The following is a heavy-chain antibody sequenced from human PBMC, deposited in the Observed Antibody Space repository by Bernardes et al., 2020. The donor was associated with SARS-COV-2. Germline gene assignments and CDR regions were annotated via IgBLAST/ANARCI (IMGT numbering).Heavy chain of an antibody. J-gene: IGHJ4*02. CDR2: INPNSGGT. Sequence: ASVKVCCKASGYTFTDYYMSWVRQAPGQGLEWMGWINPNSGGTDYAQKFQGRVTMTCDTSISTAYMDLSRLRSDDTAVYYCARVGSGTYPPDFDYWGQGTLVTVSS. CDR1: GYTFTDYY. CDR3: ARVGSGTYPPDFDY. V-gene: IGHV1-2*02. D-gene: IGHD3-3*01.